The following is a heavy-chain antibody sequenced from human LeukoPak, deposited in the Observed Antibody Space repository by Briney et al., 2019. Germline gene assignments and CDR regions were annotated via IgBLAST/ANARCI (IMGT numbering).Heavy chain of an antibody. J-gene: IGHJ4*02. CDR2: ISGSGGTT. Sequence: GGSLRLSCAASGFTFTGHAMTWVRQAPGKGLERVAVISGSGGTTYYADSVKGRFIISRDNSKNTLYLQMNSLTGADTALYYCAKDRYGDYSFEHWGQGALVAVSS. CDR3: AKDRYGDYSFEH. V-gene: IGHV3-23*01. CDR1: GFTFTGHA. D-gene: IGHD4-17*01.